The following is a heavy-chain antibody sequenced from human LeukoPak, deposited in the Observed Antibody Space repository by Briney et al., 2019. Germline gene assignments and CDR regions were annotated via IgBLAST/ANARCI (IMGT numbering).Heavy chain of an antibody. CDR1: GGSFSAYY. CDR3: ARGGYNYGYSY. D-gene: IGHD5-18*01. V-gene: IGHV4-34*01. CDR2: VNHSGST. J-gene: IGHJ4*02. Sequence: PSETLSLTCAVYGGSFSAYYWSWIRQPPGKGLEWIGAVNHSGSTNYNPSLKSRVTISVDTSKNQFSLKLTSVTAADTAVYYCARGGYNYGYSYWGQGTLVTVSS.